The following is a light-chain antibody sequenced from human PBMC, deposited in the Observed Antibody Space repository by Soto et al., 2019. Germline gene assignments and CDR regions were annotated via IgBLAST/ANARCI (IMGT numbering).Light chain of an antibody. CDR1: QCVRSN. CDR2: GAS. J-gene: IGKJ5*01. Sequence: EIVMTQSLATLSVSPGERVTLSCRASQCVRSNLAWYQQKPGQAPRLLIYGASTRATGLPARFSGSGSGTDFTLTISSLQSEDFAVYYCQQYNTWPPITFGQGTRLEIK. CDR3: QQYNTWPPIT. V-gene: IGKV3-15*01.